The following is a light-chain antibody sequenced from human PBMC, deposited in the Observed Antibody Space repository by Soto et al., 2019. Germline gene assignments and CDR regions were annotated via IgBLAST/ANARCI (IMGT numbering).Light chain of an antibody. CDR3: QQRNSCPLT. Sequence: EIVLTQSPATLSLSPGERATLSCRASQSISSHLAWYQQKTGQAPRLLMYDASNRATGIPARFSGGGSGTDFTLTISSLEPEDFAVYYCQQRNSCPLTFGGGTKVEIK. V-gene: IGKV3-11*01. J-gene: IGKJ4*01. CDR1: QSISSH. CDR2: DAS.